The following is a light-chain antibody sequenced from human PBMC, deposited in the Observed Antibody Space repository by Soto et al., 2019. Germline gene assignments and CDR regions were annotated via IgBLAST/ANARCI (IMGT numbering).Light chain of an antibody. CDR3: QQYGSSGT. CDR1: QSVSNNY. Sequence: LAQSPSTLSLSPGERATLSCRASQSVSNNYLAWYQQKPGQAPRLLIYGASNRATGIPDRFSGSGSGTDFTLTISRLAPEDFAVYYCQQYGSSGTFGQGTKVDIK. J-gene: IGKJ1*01. CDR2: GAS. V-gene: IGKV3-20*01.